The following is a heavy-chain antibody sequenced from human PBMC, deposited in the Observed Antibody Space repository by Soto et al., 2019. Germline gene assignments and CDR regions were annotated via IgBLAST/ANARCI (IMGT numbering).Heavy chain of an antibody. CDR2: SFYGGST. V-gene: IGHV4-39*01. D-gene: IGHD3-10*01. Sequence: PXESLSLTCSVSGGSVYSTSYYWGWIRQPPGKGLEWVGQSFYGGSTYYNPSLESRVAISVDTSKNQVSLRLTSVTAADTAVYYCARRLASGSPYFDDWGQGTLVTVSS. CDR1: GGSVYSTSYY. CDR3: ARRLASGSPYFDD. J-gene: IGHJ4*02.